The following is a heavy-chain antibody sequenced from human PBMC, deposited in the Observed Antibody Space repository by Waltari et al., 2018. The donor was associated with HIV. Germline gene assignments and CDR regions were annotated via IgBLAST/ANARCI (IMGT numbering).Heavy chain of an antibody. V-gene: IGHV3-43*01. CDR2: ISWDGSTT. CDR1: GFSLDDYN. D-gene: IGHD3-3*01. CDR3: AKSLRRHEFWSGYVY. J-gene: IGHJ4*02. Sequence: EVQLVESGGVVVQPGGSLRLSCAASGFSLDDYNMDWVRQAPGKGLEWVLVISWDGSTTSYADSVKGRFTISRDNSKKSLYLQMNSLRTEDTALYYCAKSLRRHEFWSGYVYWGQGTLVTVSS.